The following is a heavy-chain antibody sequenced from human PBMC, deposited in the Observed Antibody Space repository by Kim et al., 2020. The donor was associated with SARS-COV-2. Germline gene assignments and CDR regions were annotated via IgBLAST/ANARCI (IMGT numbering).Heavy chain of an antibody. V-gene: IGHV4-34*01. D-gene: IGHD6-13*01. J-gene: IGHJ4*02. CDR3: ARAYSSSWYGKYFDY. Sequence: SETLSLTCAVYGGSFSGYYWSWIRQPPGKGLEWIGEINHSGSTNYNPSLKSRVTISVDTSKNQFSLKLSSMTAADTAVYYCARAYSSSWYGKYFDYWGQG. CDR2: INHSGST. CDR1: GGSFSGYY.